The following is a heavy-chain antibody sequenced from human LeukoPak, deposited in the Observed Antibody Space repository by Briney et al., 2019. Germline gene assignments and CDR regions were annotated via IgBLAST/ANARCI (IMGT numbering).Heavy chain of an antibody. D-gene: IGHD2-15*01. CDR2: MNPSSGNT. J-gene: IGHJ3*02. V-gene: IGHV1-8*01. CDR1: GYTFTSYD. CDR3: TRGLVVLSATSWAFDI. Sequence: GASVKVSCKASGYTFTSYDMNWVRQATGQGLERVGWMNPSSGNTGYAQKFQARVSMTRNTSISTAYMELSSLRSEDTAVYYCTRGLVVLSATSWAFDIWGHGTMVTVSS.